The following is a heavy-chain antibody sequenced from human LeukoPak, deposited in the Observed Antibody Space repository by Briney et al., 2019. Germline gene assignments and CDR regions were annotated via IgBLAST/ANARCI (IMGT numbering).Heavy chain of an antibody. CDR3: ARVKVGALGGFDP. J-gene: IGHJ5*02. D-gene: IGHD1-26*01. V-gene: IGHV4-59*08. CDR1: GGSISSYY. CDR2: IYYSGST. Sequence: PSETLSLTCTVSGGSISSYYWNWIRQPPGKGLEYIGYIYYSGSTNYNPSLKSRVTISMDTSKNQFSLKLTSVTAADTAVYYCARVKVGALGGFDPWGQGTLVTVSS.